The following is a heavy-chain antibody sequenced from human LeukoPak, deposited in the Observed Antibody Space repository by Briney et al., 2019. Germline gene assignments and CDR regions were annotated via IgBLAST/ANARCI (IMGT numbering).Heavy chain of an antibody. V-gene: IGHV1-2*02. D-gene: IGHD5-12*01. CDR2: INPNSGGT. Sequence: ASVKVFCTASGYTFTGYYMHWVRQAPGQGLEWMGWINPNSGGTNYAQKFQGRVTMTRDTSISTAYMELSRLRSDDTAVYYCARVEVATISYGYWGQGTLVTVSS. CDR3: ARVEVATISYGY. J-gene: IGHJ4*02. CDR1: GYTFTGYY.